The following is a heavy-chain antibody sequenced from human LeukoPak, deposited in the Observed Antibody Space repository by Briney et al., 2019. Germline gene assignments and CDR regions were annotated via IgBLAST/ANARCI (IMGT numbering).Heavy chain of an antibody. D-gene: IGHD3-16*02. CDR1: GFTFSSYS. J-gene: IGHJ4*02. CDR3: AKEPTYIWGSYRYTDYFDY. CDR2: ISSSSSTI. Sequence: GGSLRLSCAASGFTFSSYSMNWVRQAPGKGLEWVSYISSSSSTIYYADSVKGRFTISRDNAKNSLYLQMNSLRAEDSAVYYCAKEPTYIWGSYRYTDYFDYWGQGTLVTVSS. V-gene: IGHV3-48*04.